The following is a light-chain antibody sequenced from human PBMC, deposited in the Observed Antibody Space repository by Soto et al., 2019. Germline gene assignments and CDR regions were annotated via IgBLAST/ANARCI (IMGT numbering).Light chain of an antibody. J-gene: IGKJ4*01. Sequence: DIQMTQSPSSLSASVGDRITITCRASQHIASSLAWLQQKPGQAPKPLIYSTFRLETGVPSRFSGSGSGTHFTFTISSLQPEDSATYYCQQYMSYPLNFGGGTKVEIK. CDR1: QHIASS. V-gene: IGKV1-16*01. CDR2: STF. CDR3: QQYMSYPLN.